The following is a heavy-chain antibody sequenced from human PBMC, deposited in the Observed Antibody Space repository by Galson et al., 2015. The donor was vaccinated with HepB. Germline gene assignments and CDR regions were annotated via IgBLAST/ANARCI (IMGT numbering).Heavy chain of an antibody. CDR2: IHSSGPT. CDR3: ARQSDYYDRWSGYPFPLDY. V-gene: IGHV4-39*01. D-gene: IGHD3-3*01. CDR1: GGSISSSSYY. Sequence: ETLSLTCTVSGGSISSSSYYWGWIRQPPGKGLEWIGQIHSSGPTYYNPSLNSRVTISVDLSKNQVSLELRSVTAADTAVYYCARQSDYYDRWSGYPFPLDYWGQGTLVTVSS. J-gene: IGHJ4*02.